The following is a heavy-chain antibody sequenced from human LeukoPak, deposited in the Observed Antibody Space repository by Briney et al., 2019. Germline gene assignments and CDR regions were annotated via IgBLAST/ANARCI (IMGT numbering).Heavy chain of an antibody. D-gene: IGHD3-22*01. CDR1: GFTFSSYA. CDR3: ARDPMIVVGTRYFGTLDY. CDR2: ISYDGSNK. J-gene: IGHJ4*02. Sequence: GGSLRLSCAASGFTFSSYAMHWVRQAPDKGLEWVAVISYDGSNKYYADSVKGRFTISRDNSKNTLYLQMNSLRAEDTAVYYCARDPMIVVGTRYFGTLDYWGQGTLVTVSS. V-gene: IGHV3-30-3*01.